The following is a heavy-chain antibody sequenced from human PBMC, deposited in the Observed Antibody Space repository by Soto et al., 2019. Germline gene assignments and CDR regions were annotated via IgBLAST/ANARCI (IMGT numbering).Heavy chain of an antibody. V-gene: IGHV1-69*12. J-gene: IGHJ6*02. CDR1: GGTFSSYA. Sequence: QVQLVQSGAEVKKPGSSVKVSCKASGGTFSSYAISWVRQAPGQGLEWMGGIIPIFGTANYAQKFQGRVTITADESTSTAYMELSSLRSEDTAVYYCAKAIMITFGGVIVNYYYYGMDVWGQGTTVTVSS. CDR3: AKAIMITFGGVIVNYYYYGMDV. CDR2: IIPIFGTA. D-gene: IGHD3-16*02.